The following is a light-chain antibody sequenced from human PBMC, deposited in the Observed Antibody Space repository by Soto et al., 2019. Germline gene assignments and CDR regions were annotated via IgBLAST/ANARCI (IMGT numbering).Light chain of an antibody. J-gene: IGLJ1*01. CDR1: SSDVGAYDF. Sequence: QSVLTQPRSGSGSPGQSVTISCTGTSSDVGAYDFVSWHQHHPGKAPKVIMYDVNKRPSGVPDRFSGSKSGNTASLTISGLQAEDEADYYCSSYVAPYTYVFGTGTKVTVL. CDR2: DVN. CDR3: SSYVAPYTYV. V-gene: IGLV2-11*01.